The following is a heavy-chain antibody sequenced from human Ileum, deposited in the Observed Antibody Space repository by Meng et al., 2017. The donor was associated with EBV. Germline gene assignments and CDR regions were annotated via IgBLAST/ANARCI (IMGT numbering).Heavy chain of an antibody. D-gene: IGHD2-15*01. CDR1: GYTFTRLY. CDR2: INPNGGGT. V-gene: IGHV1-46*01. CDR3: ARGGWSLDY. Sequence: QMHLGKAGFEVKKPVASVKVSYKASGYTFTRLYMHWERQAPGQGLESMGIINPNGGGTGYAQKFQGRITMTRDTSTSTVYMDLSSLRSEDMAVYYCARGGWSLDYWGQGTLVTVSS. J-gene: IGHJ4*02.